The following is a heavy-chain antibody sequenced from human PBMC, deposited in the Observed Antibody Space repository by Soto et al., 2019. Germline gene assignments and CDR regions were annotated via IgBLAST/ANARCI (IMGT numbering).Heavy chain of an antibody. CDR3: AKDIIRYCSSTSCPNGDAFDI. Sequence: SLRLSCAASGFTFDDYAMHWVRQAPGKGLEWVSGISWNSGSIGYADSVKGRFTISRDNAKNSLYLQMNSLRAEDTALYYCAKDIIRYCSSTSCPNGDAFDIWGQGTMVTVSS. D-gene: IGHD2-2*01. J-gene: IGHJ3*02. V-gene: IGHV3-9*01. CDR1: GFTFDDYA. CDR2: ISWNSGSI.